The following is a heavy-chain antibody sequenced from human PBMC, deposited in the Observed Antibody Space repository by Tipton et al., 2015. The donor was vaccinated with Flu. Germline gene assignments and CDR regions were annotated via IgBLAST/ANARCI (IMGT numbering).Heavy chain of an antibody. V-gene: IGHV3-30*18. CDR1: GFTFRNAW. J-gene: IGHJ6*02. Sequence: SLRLSCAASGFTFRNAWMTWVRQAPGKGLEWVAIISYDGSDEYYADSVKGRFTISRDNPKNTLYLQMNSLRAEDTAVYYCAKEWLWEAFYYGMNVWGQGTTVTVSS. D-gene: IGHD1-26*01. CDR3: AKEWLWEAFYYGMNV. CDR2: ISYDGSDE.